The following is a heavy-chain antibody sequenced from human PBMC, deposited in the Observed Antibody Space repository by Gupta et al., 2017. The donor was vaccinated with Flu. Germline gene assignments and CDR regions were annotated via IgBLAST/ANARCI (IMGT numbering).Heavy chain of an antibody. V-gene: IGHV1-69*01. CDR2: IIPIFGTA. J-gene: IGHJ4*02. CDR1: GGTFSSYA. D-gene: IGHD5-12*01. CDR3: ARVRKGSGDGYNSGGYYFDY. Sequence: QVQLVQSGAEVKKPGSSVKVSCKASGGTFSSYAISWVRQAPGQGLEWMGGIIPIFGTANYAQKFQGRVTITADESTSTAYMELSSLRSEDTAVYYCARVRKGSGDGYNSGGYYFDYWGQGTLVTVSS.